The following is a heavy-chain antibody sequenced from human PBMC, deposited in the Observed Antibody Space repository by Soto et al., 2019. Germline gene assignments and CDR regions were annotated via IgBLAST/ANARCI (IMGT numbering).Heavy chain of an antibody. V-gene: IGHV3-23*01. J-gene: IGHJ4*02. CDR1: GFTFSSYA. Sequence: GGSLRLSCAASGFTFSSYAMSWVRQAPGKGLEWVSAISGSGGSTYYADSVKGRFTISGDNSKNTLYLQMNSLRAEDTAVYYCAKDGGIVVALPFDYWGQGTLVTVSS. CDR2: ISGSGGST. CDR3: AKDGGIVVALPFDY. D-gene: IGHD3-22*01.